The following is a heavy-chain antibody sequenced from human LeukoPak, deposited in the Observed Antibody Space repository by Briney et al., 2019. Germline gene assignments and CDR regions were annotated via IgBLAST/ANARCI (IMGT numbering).Heavy chain of an antibody. V-gene: IGHV5-51*01. D-gene: IGHD1-26*01. CDR3: ARRRDLYSGSYYPFDY. CDR2: IYPGDSYT. Sequence: GGSLKISCKGSGYSFTSYWIGWVRQMPGKGLEWMGIIYPGDSYTRYSPSFQGQVTISADESISTAYLQWSSLKASDAAMYYCARRRDLYSGSYYPFDYWGQGTLVTVSS. CDR1: GYSFTSYW. J-gene: IGHJ4*02.